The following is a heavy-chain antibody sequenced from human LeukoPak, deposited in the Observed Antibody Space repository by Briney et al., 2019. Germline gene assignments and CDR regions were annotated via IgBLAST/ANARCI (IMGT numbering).Heavy chain of an antibody. V-gene: IGHV5-51*01. CDR2: IYPGNSDT. D-gene: IGHD1-26*01. Sequence: PGESLKISCKGSGYSFTTYWIGWVRQMPGKGLEWMGIIYPGNSDTRYSPSFQGQVTISVDRSIGTAYLQWSSLKASDTAMYYCARRGLGEAFDYWGQGTLVTVSS. J-gene: IGHJ4*02. CDR1: GYSFTTYW. CDR3: ARRGLGEAFDY.